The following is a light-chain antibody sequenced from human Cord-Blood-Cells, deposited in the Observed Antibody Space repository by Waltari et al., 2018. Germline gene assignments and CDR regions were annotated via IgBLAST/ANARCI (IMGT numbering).Light chain of an antibody. CDR2: GAS. CDR1: QRVSSN. J-gene: IGKJ2*01. Sequence: EIVMTQSPATLSVSPGERATISCRASQRVSSNLAWDQQKPGQAPRLLIYGASTRATGIPARFSGSGSGTEFTLTISSLQSEDFAVYYCQQYNNWPYTFGQGTKLEIK. V-gene: IGKV3-15*01. CDR3: QQYNNWPYT.